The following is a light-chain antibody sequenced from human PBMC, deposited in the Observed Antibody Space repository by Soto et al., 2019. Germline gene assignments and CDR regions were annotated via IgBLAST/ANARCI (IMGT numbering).Light chain of an antibody. V-gene: IGKV3-15*01. Sequence: TLSVSPGERATFSCRASQSVSSNLAWYQQKPGQAPRLLIYGASTRATGIPARFSGSGSGTEFTLTISSLQSEDFAVYYCQQDNNWPRALTFGGGTKV. J-gene: IGKJ4*01. CDR1: QSVSSN. CDR3: QQDNNWPRALT. CDR2: GAS.